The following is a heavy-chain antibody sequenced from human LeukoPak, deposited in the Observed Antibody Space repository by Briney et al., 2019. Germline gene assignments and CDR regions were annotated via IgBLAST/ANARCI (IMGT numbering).Heavy chain of an antibody. Sequence: PGGSLRLSCAASGFTFSSYWMRWVRQAPGKGLEWVATIKEDGSEKYYVDSVKGRFTISRDNSMETLYLQMNSLRAEDTAIYYCAKDLRQYGSGSHLDYWGQGTLVTVSS. CDR2: IKEDGSEK. J-gene: IGHJ4*02. CDR3: AKDLRQYGSGSHLDY. D-gene: IGHD3-10*01. V-gene: IGHV3-7*05. CDR1: GFTFSSYW.